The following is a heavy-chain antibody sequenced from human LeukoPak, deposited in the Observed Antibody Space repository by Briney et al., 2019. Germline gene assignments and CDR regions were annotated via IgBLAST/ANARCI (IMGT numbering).Heavy chain of an antibody. V-gene: IGHV4-39*01. Sequence: PSETLSLTCTVSGGSISSSSYYWGWIRQPPGKGLEWIGSIYYSGSTYYNPSLKSRVTISVDTSKNQFSLKLSSVTAADTAVYYCARAPRITTWRRSPSNWFDPWGQGTLVTVSS. D-gene: IGHD2-2*01. CDR1: GGSISSSSYY. CDR3: ARAPRITTWRRSPSNWFDP. CDR2: IYYSGST. J-gene: IGHJ5*02.